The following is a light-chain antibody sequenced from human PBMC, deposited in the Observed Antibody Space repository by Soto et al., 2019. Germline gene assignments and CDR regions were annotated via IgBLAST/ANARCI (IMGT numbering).Light chain of an antibody. Sequence: EIVLTQSPATLSLSPGERATLSCRASQSVSSYLAWYQQKPGQAPRLLIYDASNRATGIPARFSGRGSGTDFTLTISSLEPEDFAVYYCQQRSNWWTVGQGTKVEIK. J-gene: IGKJ1*01. V-gene: IGKV3-11*01. CDR1: QSVSSY. CDR2: DAS. CDR3: QQRSNWWT.